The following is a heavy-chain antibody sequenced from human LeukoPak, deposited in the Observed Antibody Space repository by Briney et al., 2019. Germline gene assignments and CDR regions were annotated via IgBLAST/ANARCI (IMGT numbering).Heavy chain of an antibody. CDR3: AALRYFDWLGFYYYYMDV. V-gene: IGHV1-8*01. Sequence: GASVKVSCKASGYTFTSYDINWVRQATGQGLEWMGWMSPNSGNTGYAQKFQGRVTMTRNTSISTAYMELSSLRSEDTAVYSCAALRYFDWLGFYYYYMDVWGKGTTVTISS. D-gene: IGHD3-9*01. J-gene: IGHJ6*03. CDR1: GYTFTSYD. CDR2: MSPNSGNT.